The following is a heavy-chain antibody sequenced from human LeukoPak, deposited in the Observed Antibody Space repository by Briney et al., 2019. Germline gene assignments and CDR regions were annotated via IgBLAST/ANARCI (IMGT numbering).Heavy chain of an antibody. V-gene: IGHV3-33*06. D-gene: IGHD6-13*01. CDR2: IWYDGSNK. J-gene: IGHJ4*02. CDR3: VKNGYSSSWYFQFDY. Sequence: GRSLRLSCAASGFTFSSYAMHWVRQAPGKGLEWVAFIWYDGSNKDYTDSVKGRFTISRDNAKNRLHLQMNSLRAEDTAVYYCVKNGYSSSWYFQFDYWGQGTLVTVSS. CDR1: GFTFSSYA.